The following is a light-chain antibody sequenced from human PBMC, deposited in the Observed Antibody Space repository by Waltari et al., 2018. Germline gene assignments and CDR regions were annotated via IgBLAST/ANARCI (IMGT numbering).Light chain of an antibody. Sequence: IVLTQSPGTLSLSPGERATLSCRASQSVSSTYLGWYQQKPGQAPRLLIYGASSRATGIPARFSGSGSGTDFTLTISRLAPEDFAVYYCQQSGSSPYTFGQGTKLGIK. CDR3: QQSGSSPYT. CDR1: QSVSSTY. V-gene: IGKV3-20*01. CDR2: GAS. J-gene: IGKJ2*01.